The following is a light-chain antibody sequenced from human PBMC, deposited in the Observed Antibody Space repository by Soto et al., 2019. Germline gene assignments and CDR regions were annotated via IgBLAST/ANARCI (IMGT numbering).Light chain of an antibody. J-gene: IGKJ1*01. Sequence: DIVMTQSPDSLVVSLGERATINCKSSQSLLYSSDNKNYLAWYQQKPGQPPKLLIYWASTRESGVPDRFSGSGSGTDFTLTISSLQAADVAVYYCQQYYSTPPTFGQGTKVEIK. CDR1: QSLLYSSDNKNY. V-gene: IGKV4-1*01. CDR2: WAS. CDR3: QQYYSTPPT.